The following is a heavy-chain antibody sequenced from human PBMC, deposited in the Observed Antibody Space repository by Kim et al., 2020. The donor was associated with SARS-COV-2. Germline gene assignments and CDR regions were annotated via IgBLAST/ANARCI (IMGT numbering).Heavy chain of an antibody. CDR1: GGSISFYY. CDR2: IYSSGST. J-gene: IGHJ4*02. D-gene: IGHD3-22*01. CDR3: ARHTYYYDNFFAY. V-gene: IGHV4-59*08. Sequence: SETLSLTCTVSGGSISFYYWSWIRQPPGKGLEWIGYIYSSGSTDYNPSLKSRVSISVDTSKKQFSLNLTSVTAADTAVYYCARHTYYYDNFFAYWGQGILVTVAS.